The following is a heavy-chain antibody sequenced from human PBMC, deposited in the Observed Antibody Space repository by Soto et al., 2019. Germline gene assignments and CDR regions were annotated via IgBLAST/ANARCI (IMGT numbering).Heavy chain of an antibody. V-gene: IGHV1-2*04. Sequence: ASLKVSCTASGYTFTGYYMHWVRQAPGQGLEWMGWINPNSGGTNYAQKFQGWVTMTRDTSISTAYMELSRLRSDDTAVYYCARDRKSRGSGSYYRGVAGVWFDPWGQGTLVTVSS. J-gene: IGHJ5*02. CDR3: ARDRKSRGSGSYYRGVAGVWFDP. D-gene: IGHD3-10*01. CDR1: GYTFTGYY. CDR2: INPNSGGT.